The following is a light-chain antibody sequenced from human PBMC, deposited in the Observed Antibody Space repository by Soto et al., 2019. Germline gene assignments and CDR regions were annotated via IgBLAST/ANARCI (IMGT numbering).Light chain of an antibody. V-gene: IGLV1-44*01. Sequence: QSVLTQPPSASGTPGQRVTISCSGSSSNIGSNTVNWHQQLPGTAPKLLIYSNNQRPSGVPDRFSGSKSGTSASLAISGLQSEDEADYYCAAWDDSLNGPLFGGGTKLTVL. CDR2: SNN. CDR3: AAWDDSLNGPL. J-gene: IGLJ2*01. CDR1: SSNIGSNT.